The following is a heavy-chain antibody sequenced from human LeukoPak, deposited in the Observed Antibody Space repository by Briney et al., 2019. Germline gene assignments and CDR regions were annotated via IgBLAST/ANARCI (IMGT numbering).Heavy chain of an antibody. Sequence: GGSLRLSCAASGFAFSNYVMHWVRQAPGKGLEWVAVISYDGSNIYYADSVKGRFTISRDNSKNTLYLQMNSLSAEDTAVYYCPKDGPTVTIFGHFDYWGHGTLVSVSS. V-gene: IGHV3-30*18. J-gene: IGHJ4*01. CDR1: GFAFSNYV. CDR3: PKDGPTVTIFGHFDY. CDR2: ISYDGSNI. D-gene: IGHD4-17*01.